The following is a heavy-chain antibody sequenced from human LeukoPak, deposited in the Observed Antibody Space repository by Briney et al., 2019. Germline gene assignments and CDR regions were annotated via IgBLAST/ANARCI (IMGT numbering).Heavy chain of an antibody. CDR2: ISGSGNST. CDR3: AKDSTKPD. V-gene: IGHV3-23*01. CDR1: GLTFRTNA. D-gene: IGHD2-2*01. Sequence: GGSLRLSCAASGLTFRTNAMSWVRQAPGEGLESVSSISGSGNSTYYADSVKGRFTISRDNSKNTLYLQMNSLRAEDTAIYYCAKDSTKPDWGQGTLVTVSS. J-gene: IGHJ4*02.